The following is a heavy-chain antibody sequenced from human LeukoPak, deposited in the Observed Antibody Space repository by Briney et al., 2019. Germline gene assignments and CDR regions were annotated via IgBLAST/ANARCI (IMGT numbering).Heavy chain of an antibody. CDR3: ARRYYTSVWFDP. CDR2: TYPGGSQT. V-gene: IGHV5-51*01. Sequence: GESLKISCKASSSTFTNYWIGWVRQLPGRGLEWMGITYPGGSQTIYMPPFQGQVTISVDESATTAYLQWNTLKATDTAMYYCARRYYTSVWFDPWGQGTLVTVTS. D-gene: IGHD1-26*01. CDR1: SSTFTNYW. J-gene: IGHJ5*02.